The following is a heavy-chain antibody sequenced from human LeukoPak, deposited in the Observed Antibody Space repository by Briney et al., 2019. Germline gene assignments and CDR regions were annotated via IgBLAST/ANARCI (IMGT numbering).Heavy chain of an antibody. CDR1: GGSISSYY. CDR2: IYYGGST. D-gene: IGHD3-3*01. CDR3: ARDVRSPSGFDP. V-gene: IGHV4-59*01. J-gene: IGHJ5*02. Sequence: PSGTLSLTCTVSGGSISSYYWSWIRQPPGKGLEWIGYIYYGGSTNYNPSLKSRVTISVDTSKNQFSLKLSSVTAADTAVYYCARDVRSPSGFDPWGQGTLVTVSS.